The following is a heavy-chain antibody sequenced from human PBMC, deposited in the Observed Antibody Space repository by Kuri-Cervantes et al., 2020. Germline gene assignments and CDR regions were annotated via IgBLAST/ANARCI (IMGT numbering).Heavy chain of an antibody. CDR3: ARGGSSPKNDAFDI. CDR1: GGSFSGYY. Sequence: SETLSLTFAVYGGSFSGYYWSWIRQPPGKGLEWIGEINHRGSTNYNPSLKSRVTISVDTSKNQFSLKLSSVTAADTAVYYCARGGSSPKNDAFDIWGQGTMVTVSS. D-gene: IGHD6-13*01. J-gene: IGHJ3*02. V-gene: IGHV4-34*01. CDR2: INHRGST.